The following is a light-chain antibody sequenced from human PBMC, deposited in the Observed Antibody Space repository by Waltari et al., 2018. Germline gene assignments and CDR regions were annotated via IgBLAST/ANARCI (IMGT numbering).Light chain of an antibody. J-gene: IGLJ2*01. CDR1: SRDVGGYNY. CDR2: DVS. V-gene: IGLV2-11*01. CDR3: CSYAGSYTLI. Sequence: QSALTQPRSVSGSPGPSVTISCTGTSRDVGGYNYVPWYQQHPGKVPKLIIFDVSTRPSGVPNRFSGSKSGNTASLTISGLLAEDEADYYCCSYAGSYTLIFGGGTKMTVL.